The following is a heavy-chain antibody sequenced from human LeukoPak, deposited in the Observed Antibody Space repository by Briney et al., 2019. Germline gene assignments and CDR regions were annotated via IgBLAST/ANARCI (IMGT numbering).Heavy chain of an antibody. CDR1: GDSISSYY. Sequence: SETLSLTCTVSGDSISSYYWGWIRQSPGKGLEWIGNIFHTGTTNINPSLMSRVTISLDTSKNQISLKLTSVSAADTAVYYCARDRRGSAWPDYWGQGTLVTVSS. V-gene: IGHV4-59*01. CDR2: IFHTGTT. CDR3: ARDRRGSAWPDY. J-gene: IGHJ4*02. D-gene: IGHD3-10*01.